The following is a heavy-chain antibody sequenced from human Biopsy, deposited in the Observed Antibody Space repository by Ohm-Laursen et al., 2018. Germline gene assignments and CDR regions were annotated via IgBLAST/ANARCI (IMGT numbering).Heavy chain of an antibody. CDR3: GNEVHGRDY. Sequence: PSETLSLTCAVYGKTFSDYYWSWNRQPPGKGLEWIGQINQSGRTNYNPSLKSRVNISADKSNNQFSLKLTSVTSADTAVYFCGNEVHGRDYWGLGALVTVSS. V-gene: IGHV4-34*08. D-gene: IGHD2-15*01. J-gene: IGHJ4*02. CDR1: GKTFSDYY. CDR2: INQSGRT.